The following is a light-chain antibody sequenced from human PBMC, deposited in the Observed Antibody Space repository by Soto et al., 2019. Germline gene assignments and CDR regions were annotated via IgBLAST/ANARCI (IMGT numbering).Light chain of an antibody. CDR1: QSVSSD. CDR3: QQYGSSPRT. J-gene: IGKJ1*01. Sequence: EIVLTQSPPTLSLSPGERVTLSCRASQSVSSDLAWYQQKPGQAPRLLIYGASSRATGIPDRFSGSGSGTDFTLTISRLEPEDFAVYYCQQYGSSPRTFGQGTKVDIK. CDR2: GAS. V-gene: IGKV3-20*01.